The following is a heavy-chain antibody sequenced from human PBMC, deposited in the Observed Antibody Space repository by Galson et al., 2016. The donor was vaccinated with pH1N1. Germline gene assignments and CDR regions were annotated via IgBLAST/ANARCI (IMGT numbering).Heavy chain of an antibody. CDR3: AKDRSSSTSGGSSNGMAV. J-gene: IGHJ6*02. CDR1: GYSFTDYF. CDR2: NNPKTGAT. Sequence: SVKVSCKASGYSFTDYFIHWVRQAPGQGLEWMGWNNPKTGATNYGQKFQGRVTMTRDTSISTAYMEVSRLKSDDTAIYYCAKDRSSSTSGGSSNGMAVWGQGTAVTVS. V-gene: IGHV1-2*02. D-gene: IGHD2-15*01.